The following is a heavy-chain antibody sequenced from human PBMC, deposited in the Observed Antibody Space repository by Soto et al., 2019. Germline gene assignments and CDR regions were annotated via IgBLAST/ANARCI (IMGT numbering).Heavy chain of an antibody. Sequence: GGSLRLSCAASGFTLSSYEMNWVRQAPGKGLEWVSYISSSGSTIYYADSVKGRFTISRDNAKNSLYLQMNSLRAEDTAVYYCARNWPQWELKPGWFCPWRQGTLFAVSS. CDR1: GFTLSSYE. CDR3: ARNWPQWELKPGWFCP. D-gene: IGHD1-26*01. J-gene: IGHJ5*02. CDR2: ISSSGSTI. V-gene: IGHV3-48*03.